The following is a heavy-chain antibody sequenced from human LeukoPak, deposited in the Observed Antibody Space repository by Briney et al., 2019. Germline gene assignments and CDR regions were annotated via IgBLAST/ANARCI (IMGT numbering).Heavy chain of an antibody. V-gene: IGHV3-30*18. Sequence: GGSLRLSCAASGFTFSSYGMHWVRQAPGKGLEWVAVISYDGSNKYYADSVKGRFTISRDNSKNTLYLQMNSLRAEDTAVYYCAKGVTAMNYYSDYWGQGTLVTVSS. J-gene: IGHJ4*02. CDR2: ISYDGSNK. CDR3: AKGVTAMNYYSDY. CDR1: GFTFSSYG. D-gene: IGHD5-18*01.